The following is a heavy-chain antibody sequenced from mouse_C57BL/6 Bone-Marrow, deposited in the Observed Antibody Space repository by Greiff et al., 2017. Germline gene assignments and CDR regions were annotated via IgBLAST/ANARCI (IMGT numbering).Heavy chain of an antibody. V-gene: IGHV1-4*01. CDR2: INPSSGYT. Sequence: QVQLQQSGAELARPGASVKMSCKASGYTFTSYTMHWVKQRPGQGLEWIGYINPSSGYTKYNQKFKDKATLTADKSSSTAYMQLSSLTSEDSAVYYCERERYYVDVWGTGTTVTVSS. J-gene: IGHJ1*03. CDR1: GYTFTSYT. CDR3: ERERYYVDV.